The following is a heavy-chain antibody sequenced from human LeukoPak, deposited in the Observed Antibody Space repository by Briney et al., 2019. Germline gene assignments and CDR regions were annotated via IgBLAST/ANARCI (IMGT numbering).Heavy chain of an antibody. CDR2: IIPIFGTA. D-gene: IGHD2-2*01. CDR1: GGTFSSYA. Sequence: GASVKVSCKASGGTFSSYAISWVRQAPGQGLEWMGGIIPIFGTANYAQKFQGRVTITADESTSTAYMELSSLRSEDTAVYYCARSAIVVVPAAMDHYYYMDVWGKGTTVTISS. V-gene: IGHV1-69*13. CDR3: ARSAIVVVPAAMDHYYYMDV. J-gene: IGHJ6*03.